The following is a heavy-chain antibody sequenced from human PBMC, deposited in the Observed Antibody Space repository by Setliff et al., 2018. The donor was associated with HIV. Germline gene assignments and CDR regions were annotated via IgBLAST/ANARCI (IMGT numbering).Heavy chain of an antibody. CDR1: GFAFRTYA. Sequence: PGGSLRLSCAASGFAFRTYAMGWVRQAAGKGLALISCIGGHGSIIHYADSVKGRFTISRDNSNNMLFLQISSLRTEDTAVYYCARSGCDCSGISCYSLWFDPWGHGTLVTVSS. CDR2: IGGHGSII. CDR3: ARSGCDCSGISCYSLWFDP. V-gene: IGHV3-23*01. J-gene: IGHJ5*02. D-gene: IGHD2-15*01.